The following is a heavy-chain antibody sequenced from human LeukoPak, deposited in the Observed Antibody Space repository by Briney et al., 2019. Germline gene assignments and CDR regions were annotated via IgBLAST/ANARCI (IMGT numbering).Heavy chain of an antibody. D-gene: IGHD3-16*02. CDR1: GRSFSGYY. V-gene: IGHV4-34*01. CDR3: ARARIMITFGGVIPDAFDI. J-gene: IGHJ3*02. Sequence: SETLSLTCAVYGRSFSGYYWSWIRQPPGKGLEWIGEINHSGSTNYNPSLKSRVTISVDTSKNQFSLKLSSVTAADTAVYYCARARIMITFGGVIPDAFDIWGQGTMVTVSS. CDR2: INHSGST.